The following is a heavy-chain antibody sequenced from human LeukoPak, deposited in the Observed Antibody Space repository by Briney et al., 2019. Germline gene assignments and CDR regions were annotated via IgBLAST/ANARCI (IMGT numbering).Heavy chain of an antibody. CDR2: INHGGST. CDR1: GGSFSGYY. CDR3: ARGPGPTYYYGSGSFFDY. Sequence: SETLSLTCAVYGGSFSGYYWSWIRQPPGKGLEWIGEINHGGSTNYNPSLKSRVTISVDTSKNQFSLKLSSVTAADTAVYYCARGPGPTYYYGSGSFFDYWGQGTLVTVSS. J-gene: IGHJ4*02. D-gene: IGHD3-10*01. V-gene: IGHV4-34*01.